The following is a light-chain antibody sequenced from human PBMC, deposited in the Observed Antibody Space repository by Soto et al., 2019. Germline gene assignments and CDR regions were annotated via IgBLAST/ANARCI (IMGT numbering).Light chain of an antibody. CDR1: QTISSW. CDR3: QHYNSYSEA. CDR2: KAS. J-gene: IGKJ1*01. V-gene: IGKV1-5*03. Sequence: QMTQAPSTLSRSVGDSVTITCXASQTISSWLAWYQQKPGKAPKLLIYKASTLKSGVPSRFSGSGSGTEFTLTISSLQPDDFATYYCQHYNSYSEAFGQGAKVDIK.